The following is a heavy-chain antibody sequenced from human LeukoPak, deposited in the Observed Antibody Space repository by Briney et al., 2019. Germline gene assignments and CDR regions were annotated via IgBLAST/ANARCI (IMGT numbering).Heavy chain of an antibody. CDR2: ISSSSSYI. CDR1: GFTFSSYG. Sequence: PGRSLRLSCAASGFTFSSYGMHWVRQAPGKGLEWVSSISSSSSYIYYADSVKGRFTISRDNAKNSLYLQMNSLRAEDTAVYYCARDYRPRMLYQGYYMDVWGKGTTVTVSS. J-gene: IGHJ6*03. D-gene: IGHD2-8*01. V-gene: IGHV3-21*01. CDR3: ARDYRPRMLYQGYYMDV.